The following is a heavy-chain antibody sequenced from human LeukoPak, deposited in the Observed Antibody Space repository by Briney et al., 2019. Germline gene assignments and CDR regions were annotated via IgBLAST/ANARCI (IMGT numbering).Heavy chain of an antibody. CDR3: ARQAVYYGSGSYYPDY. J-gene: IGHJ4*02. V-gene: IGHV4-39*01. Sequence: PSETLSLTCTVSGGSISSSSYYWGWIRQPPGKGLEWIGSIYYSGSIYYNPSLKSRVTISVDTSKNQFSLKLSSVTAADTAVYYCARQAVYYGSGSYYPDYWGQGTLVTVSS. CDR1: GGSISSSSYY. D-gene: IGHD3-10*01. CDR2: IYYSGSI.